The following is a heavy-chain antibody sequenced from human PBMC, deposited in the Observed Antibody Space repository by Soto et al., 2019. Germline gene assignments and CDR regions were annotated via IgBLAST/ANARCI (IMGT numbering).Heavy chain of an antibody. CDR3: VKLRLELLYLDS. CDR2: ISGSGDST. D-gene: IGHD1-7*01. Sequence: GGSLRLSCATSGFTFNRYGMSWVRQAPGKGLEWVSAISGSGDSTYYADSVKGRFTISRDSSNNTLYLQMNNLRADDTALYFCVKLRLELLYLDSWGLGALVTVS. CDR1: GFTFNRYG. J-gene: IGHJ4*02. V-gene: IGHV3-23*01.